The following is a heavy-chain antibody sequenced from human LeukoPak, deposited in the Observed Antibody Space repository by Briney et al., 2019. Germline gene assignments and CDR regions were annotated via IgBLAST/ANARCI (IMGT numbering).Heavy chain of an antibody. CDR1: GIIFSNYW. D-gene: IGHD1-26*01. V-gene: IGHV3-7*03. CDR3: ATYSGVHHKTFDD. CDR2: IKQDENEQ. J-gene: IGHJ4*02. Sequence: GGSLSLSCAASGIIFSNYWMIWVRQAPGKGLEWVANIKQDENEQDYVDSVRGRFTISRDNAKNSLYLQMNSLRVEDTALYFCATYSGVHHKTFDDWGQGTLVTVSS.